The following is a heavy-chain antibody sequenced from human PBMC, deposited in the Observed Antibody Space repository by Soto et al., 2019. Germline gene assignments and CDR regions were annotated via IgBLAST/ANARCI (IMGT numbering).Heavy chain of an antibody. V-gene: IGHV3-23*01. CDR1: GFTFSSYA. J-gene: IGHJ4*02. CDR3: AKESAKIWDYIWGSYKNYFDY. Sequence: GGSLRLSCAASGFTFSSYAMSWVRQAPGKGLEWVSAISGSGGSTYYADSVKGRFTISRDNSKNTLYLQMNSLRAEDTAVYYCAKESAKIWDYIWGSYKNYFDYWGQGTLVTVSS. D-gene: IGHD3-16*01. CDR2: ISGSGGST.